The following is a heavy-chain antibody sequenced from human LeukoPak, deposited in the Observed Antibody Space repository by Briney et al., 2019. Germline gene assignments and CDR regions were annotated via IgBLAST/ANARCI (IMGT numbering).Heavy chain of an antibody. V-gene: IGHV1-2*02. Sequence: GASVTVSCKASGYTFSGYYMHWVRQAPGQGLEWMGWINPNSGGTNYAQKFQGRVTMTRDSSISTAYMELSRLRSDDTAVYYCARDSPPDYWGQGTLVTVSS. J-gene: IGHJ4*02. CDR1: GYTFSGYY. CDR2: INPNSGGT. CDR3: ARDSPPDY.